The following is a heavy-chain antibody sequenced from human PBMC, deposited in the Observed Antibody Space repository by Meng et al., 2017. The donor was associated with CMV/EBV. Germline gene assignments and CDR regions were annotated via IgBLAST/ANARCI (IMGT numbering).Heavy chain of an antibody. V-gene: IGHV3-48*04. Sequence: GESLKISCAASGFTFSSDSMNWVRQAPGKGLEWVSYISSSSSTIYYADSVKVRFTISRDNAKNSLCLQMNSLRAEDTAVYYCARGFGSSWSPAGYFDYWGQGTLVTVSS. CDR3: ARGFGSSWSPAGYFDY. D-gene: IGHD6-13*01. J-gene: IGHJ4*02. CDR1: GFTFSSDS. CDR2: ISSSSSTI.